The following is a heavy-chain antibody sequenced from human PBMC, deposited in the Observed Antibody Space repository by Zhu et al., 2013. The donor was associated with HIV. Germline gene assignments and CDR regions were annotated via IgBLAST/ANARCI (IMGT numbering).Heavy chain of an antibody. CDR1: GFNFKTYA. D-gene: IGHD2-15*01. J-gene: IGHJ4*02. V-gene: IGHV3-23*01. CDR3: ARHIVVVVAATEYDY. CDR2: ISGSGGST. Sequence: EVQLLESGGGLVQVGGSLRLSCAAFGFNFKTYAMSWVRQAPGKGLEWVSAISGSGGSTYYADSVKGRFTISRDNSKNTLYLQMNSLRAEDTAVYYCARHIVVVVAATEYDYWGQGTLVTVSS.